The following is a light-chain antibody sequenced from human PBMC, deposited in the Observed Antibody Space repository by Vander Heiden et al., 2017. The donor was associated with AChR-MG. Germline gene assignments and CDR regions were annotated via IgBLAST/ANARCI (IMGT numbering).Light chain of an antibody. Sequence: AIQLTQSPSSLSASLGYRVTITCRATQGSSSALVWYQQKPGKAPKLLIYDASSLESGVPSRFSGSGSGTDFTLTISSLQPEDFATYYCQQIYNYPLLTFGGGTKVEIK. CDR2: DAS. CDR3: QQIYNYPLLT. V-gene: IGKV1D-13*01. J-gene: IGKJ4*01. CDR1: QGSSSA.